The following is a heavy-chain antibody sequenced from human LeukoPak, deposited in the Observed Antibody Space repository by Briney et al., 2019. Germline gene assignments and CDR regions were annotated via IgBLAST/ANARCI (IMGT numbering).Heavy chain of an antibody. D-gene: IGHD3-16*01. J-gene: IGHJ5*02. CDR3: ARHYGP. Sequence: KPSETLSLTCAVSGGSISSSNWWSWVRQSPGKGLEWIGEIFHSGSTNYNPSLKSRVSMSVDKSKNQFSLTLNSVTAADTAMYYCARHYGPWGQGTLVTVSS. CDR2: IFHSGST. V-gene: IGHV4-4*02. CDR1: GGSISSSNW.